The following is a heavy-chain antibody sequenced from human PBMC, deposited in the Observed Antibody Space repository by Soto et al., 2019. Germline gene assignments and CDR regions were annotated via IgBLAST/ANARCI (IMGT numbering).Heavy chain of an antibody. J-gene: IGHJ5*02. CDR1: GYTFTSYA. D-gene: IGHD3-22*01. V-gene: IGHV7-4-1*01. CDR2: INTNTGNP. Sequence: ASVKVSCKASGYTFTSYAMNWVRQAPGQGLEWMGWINTNTGNPTYAQGFTGRFVFSLDTSVSTAYLQICSLKAEDTAVYYCAREGDYYDSSGYYSGFDPWGQGTLVTVYS. CDR3: AREGDYYDSSGYYSGFDP.